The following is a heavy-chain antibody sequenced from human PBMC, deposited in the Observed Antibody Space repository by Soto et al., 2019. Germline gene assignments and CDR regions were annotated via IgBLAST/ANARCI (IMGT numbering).Heavy chain of an antibody. CDR1: GGSFSGYY. V-gene: IGHV4-34*01. J-gene: IGHJ4*02. CDR2: ISYSGST. D-gene: IGHD3-16*01. CDR3: ARASVQYDSGTYEGGYYYFDY. Sequence: SETLSLTCAVYGGSFSGYYWTWIRQPPGKGLEWIGQISYSGSTNYNPSLKGRVFISIGTSNNQFSLELSSVTAADTAVYYCARASVQYDSGTYEGGYYYFDYWGQGTLVTVSS.